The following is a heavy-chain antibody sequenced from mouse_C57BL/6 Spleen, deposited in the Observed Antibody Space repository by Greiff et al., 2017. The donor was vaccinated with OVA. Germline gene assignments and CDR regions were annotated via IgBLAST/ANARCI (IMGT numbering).Heavy chain of an antibody. CDR3: TPPFYYDYAMDY. J-gene: IGHJ4*01. V-gene: IGHV14-4*01. CDR1: GFNIKDDY. Sequence: LQRSSAELPRPEASVKLSCTASGFNIKDDYMHWVKQRPEQGLEWIGWIDPENGDTEYASKFQGKATITADTSSNTAYLQLSSLTSEDTAVYYCTPPFYYDYAMDYWGQGTSVTVSS. D-gene: IGHD2-1*01. CDR2: IDPENGDT.